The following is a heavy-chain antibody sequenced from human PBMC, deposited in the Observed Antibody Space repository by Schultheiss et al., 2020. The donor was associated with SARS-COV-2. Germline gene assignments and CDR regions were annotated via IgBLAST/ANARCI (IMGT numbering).Heavy chain of an antibody. CDR1: GGSISSGSYY. CDR2: IYTSGST. V-gene: IGHV4-61*02. D-gene: IGHD1-7*01. J-gene: IGHJ4*02. Sequence: SETLSLTCTVSGGSISSGSYYWSWIRQPPGKGLEWIGRIYTSGSTNYNPSLKSRVTMSVDTSKNQFSLKLSSVTAADTAVYYCARGGWNWNYDALFDYWGQGTLVTVSS. CDR3: ARGGWNWNYDALFDY.